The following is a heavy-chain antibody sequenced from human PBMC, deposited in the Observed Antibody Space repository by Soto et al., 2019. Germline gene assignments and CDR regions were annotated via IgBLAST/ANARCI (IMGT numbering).Heavy chain of an antibody. CDR2: INAGNGNT. CDR3: ANIWFGDLYAFDI. V-gene: IGHV1-3*01. D-gene: IGHD3-10*01. Sequence: ASVKVSCKASGYTFTSYAMHWVRQAPGQRLEWMGWINAGNGNTKYSQKFQGRVTITRDTSASTAYMELSSLRSEDTAVYYCANIWFGDLYAFDIWGQGTMVTVS. J-gene: IGHJ3*02. CDR1: GYTFTSYA.